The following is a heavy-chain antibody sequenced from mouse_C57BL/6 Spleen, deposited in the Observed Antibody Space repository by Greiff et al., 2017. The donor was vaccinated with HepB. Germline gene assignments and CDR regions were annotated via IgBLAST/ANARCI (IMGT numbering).Heavy chain of an antibody. D-gene: IGHD4-1*01. CDR2: SRNKANDYTT. CDR3: ARDAPNWEYYFDY. V-gene: IGHV7-1*01. J-gene: IGHJ2*01. CDR1: GFTFSDFY. Sequence: EVHLVESGGGLVQSGRSLRLSCATSGFTFSDFYMEWVRQAPGKGLEWIAASRNKANDYTTEYSASVKGRFIVSRDTSQSILYLQMNALRAEDTAIYYCARDAPNWEYYFDYWGQGTTLTVSS.